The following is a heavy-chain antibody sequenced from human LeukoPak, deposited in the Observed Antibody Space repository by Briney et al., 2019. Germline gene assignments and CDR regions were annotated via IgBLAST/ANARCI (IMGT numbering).Heavy chain of an antibody. CDR2: ISYEGSNK. V-gene: IGHV3-30*04. CDR3: ARTLIEYSVSSCYFDY. J-gene: IGHJ4*02. D-gene: IGHD6-6*01. Sequence: PGGSLRLSCAASGFTYTKHAMHWVRQAPGKGLEWVAVISYEGSNKKYADSVKGRFTISRDNYKNTLYLHMNSLRAEDTAVYYCARTLIEYSVSSCYFDYWGRGTLVTVSS. CDR1: GFTYTKHA.